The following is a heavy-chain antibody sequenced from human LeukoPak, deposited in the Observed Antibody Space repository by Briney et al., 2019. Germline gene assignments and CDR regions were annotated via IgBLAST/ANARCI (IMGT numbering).Heavy chain of an antibody. CDR2: MNPNSGNT. CDR1: GYTFTSYD. V-gene: IGHV1-8*01. J-gene: IGHJ5*02. Sequence: ASVEVSCKASGYTFTSYDINWVRQATGQGLEWMGWMNPNSGNTGYAQKFQGRVTMTRNTSISTAYMELSSLRSEDTAVYYCARDPSYYDFWSGYPPTGNWFDPWGQGTLVTVSS. D-gene: IGHD3-3*01. CDR3: ARDPSYYDFWSGYPPTGNWFDP.